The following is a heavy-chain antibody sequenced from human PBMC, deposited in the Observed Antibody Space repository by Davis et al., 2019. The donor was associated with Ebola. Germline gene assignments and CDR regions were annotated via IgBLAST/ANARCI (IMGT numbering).Heavy chain of an antibody. CDR3: AKDVGDY. V-gene: IGHV3-30*18. CDR1: GFTFSSYG. J-gene: IGHJ4*02. D-gene: IGHD1-26*01. Sequence: PGGSLRLSCAASGFTFSSYGMHWVRQAPGKGLEWVAVISYGGSNKYYADSVKGRFTISRDNSKNTRYLQMNSLRAEDTAVYYCAKDVGDYWGQGTLVTVSS. CDR2: ISYGGSNK.